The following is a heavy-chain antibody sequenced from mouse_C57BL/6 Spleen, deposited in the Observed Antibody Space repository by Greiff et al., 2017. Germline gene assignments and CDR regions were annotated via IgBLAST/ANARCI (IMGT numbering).Heavy chain of an antibody. J-gene: IGHJ2*01. D-gene: IGHD2-12*01. CDR2: ISYDGSN. CDR3: ARDLLYPYYFDY. CDR1: GYSITSGYY. Sequence: ESGPGLVKPSQSLSLTCSVTGYSITSGYYWNWIRQFPGNKLEWMGYISYDGSNNYNPSLKNRISITRDTSKNQFFLKLNSVTTEDTATYYCARDLLYPYYFDYWGQGTTLTVSS. V-gene: IGHV3-6*01.